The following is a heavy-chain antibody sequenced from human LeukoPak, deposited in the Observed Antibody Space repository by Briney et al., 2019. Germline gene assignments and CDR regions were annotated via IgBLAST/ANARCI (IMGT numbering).Heavy chain of an antibody. CDR1: GFTFSTYG. J-gene: IGHJ4*02. CDR3: AKVNKGGYDSFDY. V-gene: IGHV3-30*02. CDR2: IRYDGSNK. Sequence: GGSLRLSCAASGFTFSTYGMHWVRQAPGKGLEWVAFIRYDGSNKYYADSVKGRFTISRDNSKNTLYLQMNSLRPEDTVVYYCAKVNKGGYDSFDYWGQGTLVTVSS. D-gene: IGHD5-12*01.